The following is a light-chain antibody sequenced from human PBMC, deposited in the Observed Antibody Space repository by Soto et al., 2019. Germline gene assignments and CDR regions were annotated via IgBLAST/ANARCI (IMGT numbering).Light chain of an antibody. Sequence: QSALTPPASVSGSPGQSITISCTGTSSDVGGYNYVSWYQQHPGKAPKLMIYDVSNRPSGVSNRFSGSNSGNTASLTISGLQDEDEADYYCSSYTSSSTVIFGGGTKVTVL. J-gene: IGLJ2*01. CDR2: DVS. CDR1: SSDVGGYNY. CDR3: SSYTSSSTVI. V-gene: IGLV2-14*01.